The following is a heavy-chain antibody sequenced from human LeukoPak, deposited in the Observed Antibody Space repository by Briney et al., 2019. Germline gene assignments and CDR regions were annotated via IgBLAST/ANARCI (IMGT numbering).Heavy chain of an antibody. CDR1: GFTFSSYG. D-gene: IGHD2-2*01. CDR3: AKDRSYASFED. CDR2: IGPSGSST. V-gene: IGHV3-23*01. J-gene: IGHJ4*02. Sequence: PGGTLRLSCAASGFTFSSYGMNWVRQAPGKGLEWVSGIGPSGSSTYYADSVKGRFTISRDNSKNTMYGQMNSLRAEDTAVYYCAKDRSYASFEDWGQGTLVTVSS.